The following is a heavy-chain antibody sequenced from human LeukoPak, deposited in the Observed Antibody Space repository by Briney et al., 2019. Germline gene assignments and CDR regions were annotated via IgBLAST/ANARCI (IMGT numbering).Heavy chain of an antibody. CDR2: IYCSGST. V-gene: IGHV4-59*01. CDR1: GGSISSYY. CDR3: AISRQYYYDSSLDP. J-gene: IGHJ5*02. D-gene: IGHD3-22*01. Sequence: PSETLSLACTVSGGSISSYYWSWIRQPPGKGLEWFGYIYCSGSTNYNPSLKSRVTISVDTSKNQFSLKLSSVTAADTAVYYCAISRQYYYDSSLDPWGQGTLVTVSS.